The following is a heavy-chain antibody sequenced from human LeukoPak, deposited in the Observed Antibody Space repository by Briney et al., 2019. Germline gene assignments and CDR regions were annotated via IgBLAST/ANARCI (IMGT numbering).Heavy chain of an antibody. J-gene: IGHJ4*02. V-gene: IGHV3-9*01. Sequence: PGRSLRLSCAASGFTFDDYAMHWVRQAPGKGLEWVSGISWNSGSIGYADSVKGRFTISRDNAKNSLYLQMNSLRAEDTALYYCAKDRKYCSGGSCYRVGFDYRGQGTLVTVSS. CDR3: AKDRKYCSGGSCYRVGFDY. CDR2: ISWNSGSI. CDR1: GFTFDDYA. D-gene: IGHD2-15*01.